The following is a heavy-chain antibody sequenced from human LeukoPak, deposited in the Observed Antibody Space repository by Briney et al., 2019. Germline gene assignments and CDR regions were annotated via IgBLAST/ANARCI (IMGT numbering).Heavy chain of an antibody. Sequence: SETLSLTCTVSGGSFSSGSYYWSWIRQPPGTGLEWMGFIYYSGSTNYNPSLKSRVTISVDTSKNQFSLKLSSVTAADTAVYYCARDPPPCCGGDCPSYWGQGTLVTVSS. CDR3: ARDPPPCCGGDCPSY. J-gene: IGHJ4*02. CDR1: GGSFSSGSYY. D-gene: IGHD2-21*02. V-gene: IGHV4-61*01. CDR2: IYYSGST.